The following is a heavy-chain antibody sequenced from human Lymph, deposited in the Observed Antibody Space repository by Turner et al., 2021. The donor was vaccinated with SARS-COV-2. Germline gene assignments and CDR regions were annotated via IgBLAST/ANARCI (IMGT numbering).Heavy chain of an antibody. V-gene: IGHV3-30*18. CDR3: AKARDGYNFFTIDY. D-gene: IGHD5-12*01. J-gene: IGHJ4*02. Sequence: QVQLVESGGGVVQPGRSLGIACAASGFTFSIHGMHWVRQAPGKGLEWVAFISNDGSNKYYADSVKGRFTISRDNSKNTLYLQMNSLRAEDTAVYYCAKARDGYNFFTIDYWGQGTLVTVSS. CDR1: GFTFSIHG. CDR2: ISNDGSNK.